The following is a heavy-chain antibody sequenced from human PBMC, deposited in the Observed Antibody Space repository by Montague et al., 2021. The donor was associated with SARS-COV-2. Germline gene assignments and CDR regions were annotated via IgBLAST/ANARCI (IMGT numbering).Heavy chain of an antibody. CDR3: ARIPVGSKYYFDF. CDR1: GDSVSSNIAT. Sequence: CAISGDSVSSNIATWNWIRQFPPRGLEWLGRTYYRSKWYNDYAESAKSRITIDPDTSKHQFSLHLNSVTPEDTAVYYCARIPVGSKYYFDFWGQGTLVTVSS. CDR2: TYYRSKWYN. V-gene: IGHV6-1*01. D-gene: IGHD2-2*01. J-gene: IGHJ4*02.